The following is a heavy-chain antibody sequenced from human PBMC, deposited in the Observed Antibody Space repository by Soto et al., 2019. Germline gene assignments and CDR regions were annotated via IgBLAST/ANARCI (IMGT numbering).Heavy chain of an antibody. V-gene: IGHV4-39*01. CDR1: GGSISSSSYY. CDR2: IYYSGST. Sequence: SETLSLTCTVSGGSISSSSYYWGWIRQPPGKGLEWIGSIYYSGSTYYNPSLKSRVTISVDTSKNQFSLKLSSVTAADTAVYYCARYGNHRLGYCSSTSCFYGYWGQGTLVTVSS. J-gene: IGHJ4*02. CDR3: ARYGNHRLGYCSSTSCFYGY. D-gene: IGHD2-2*01.